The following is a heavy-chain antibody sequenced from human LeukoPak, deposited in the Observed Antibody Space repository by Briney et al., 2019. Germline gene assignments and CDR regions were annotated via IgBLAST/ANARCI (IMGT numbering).Heavy chain of an antibody. V-gene: IGHV4-4*09. D-gene: IGHD2-2*01. Sequence: SETLSLTCIVSGGSIRTYYWSWIRQPPGKGLEWIGSIYAGGISNYNPSLQSRVSMSIDTSKNRFSLKLSSVDAADTAVDDCARRAMSYYYMDVWGKGTTVTVSS. CDR2: IYAGGIS. J-gene: IGHJ6*03. CDR3: ARRAMSYYYMDV. CDR1: GGSIRTYY.